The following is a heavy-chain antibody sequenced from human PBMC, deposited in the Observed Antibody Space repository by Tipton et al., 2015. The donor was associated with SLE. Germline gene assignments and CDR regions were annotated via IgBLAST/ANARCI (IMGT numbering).Heavy chain of an antibody. CDR3: ARDGSPTYYYGSGSLNWFDP. J-gene: IGHJ5*02. V-gene: IGHV4-31*03. Sequence: TLSLTCTVSGGSISSGGYYWSWIRQHPGKGLEWIGYIYYSGSTYYNPSLKSRVTISVDTSKNQFSLKLSSVTAADTAVYYCARDGSPTYYYGSGSLNWFDPWGQGTLVTVSS. CDR2: IYYSGST. CDR1: GGSISSGGYY. D-gene: IGHD3-10*01.